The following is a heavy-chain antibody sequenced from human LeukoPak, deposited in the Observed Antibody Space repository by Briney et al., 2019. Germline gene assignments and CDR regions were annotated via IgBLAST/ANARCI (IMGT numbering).Heavy chain of an antibody. V-gene: IGHV3-43D*03. J-gene: IGHJ4*02. D-gene: IGHD5-12*01. Sequence: GGSLRLSCAASGFTFDDYAMHWVRQAPGKGLEWVSLISWDGGSTYYADSVKGRFTISRDNSKNSLYLQMNSLRAEDTALYYCAKGSRAPVDIVEHLDYWGPGTLVTVSS. CDR2: ISWDGGST. CDR1: GFTFDDYA. CDR3: AKGSRAPVDIVEHLDY.